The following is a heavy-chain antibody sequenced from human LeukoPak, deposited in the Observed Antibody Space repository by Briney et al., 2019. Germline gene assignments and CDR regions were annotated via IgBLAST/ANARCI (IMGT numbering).Heavy chain of an antibody. CDR3: AKDVNVGGDYFDY. Sequence: PGGSLRLSCAASGFTFRNYGMHWVRLAPGKGLEWVAFIRYDGSIKYYVDSVKDRFTVSRDNSKNTLYLQMNSLRAEDTAVYYCAKDVNVGGDYFDYWGQGTLVTVSS. CDR2: IRYDGSIK. J-gene: IGHJ4*02. D-gene: IGHD3-10*01. CDR1: GFTFRNYG. V-gene: IGHV3-30*02.